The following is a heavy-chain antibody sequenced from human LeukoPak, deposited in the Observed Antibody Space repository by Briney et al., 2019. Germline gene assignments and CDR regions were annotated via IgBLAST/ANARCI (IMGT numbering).Heavy chain of an antibody. CDR2: IYYSGST. J-gene: IGHJ5*02. Sequence: SETLSLTCTDSGGSISSGDYYWSWIRQPPGKGLEWIGYIYYSGSTYYNPSLKSRVTISVDTSKNQFSLKLSSVTGADTAVYYCARGIVVVVAARYFDPWGQGTLVTVSS. CDR3: ARGIVVVVAARYFDP. D-gene: IGHD2-15*01. V-gene: IGHV4-30-4*01. CDR1: GGSISSGDYY.